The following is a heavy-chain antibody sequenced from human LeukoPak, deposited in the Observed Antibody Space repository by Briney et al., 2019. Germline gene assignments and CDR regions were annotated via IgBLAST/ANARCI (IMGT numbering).Heavy chain of an antibody. CDR3: ARDTDFGFDY. D-gene: IGHD3-10*01. V-gene: IGHV3-30*03. CDR2: ISYDGSSY. J-gene: IGHJ4*02. CDR1: GVTFSSYG. Sequence: GGSLRLSCAASGVTFSSYGMHWVRQAPGKGLEWVAVISYDGSSYYYADSVKGRFTISRDDAKNSLYLQMNSLRVEDTAVYFCARDTDFGFDYWGQGTLVTVSS.